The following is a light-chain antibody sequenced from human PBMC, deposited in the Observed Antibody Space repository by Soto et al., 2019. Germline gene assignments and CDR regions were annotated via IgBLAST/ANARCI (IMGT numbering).Light chain of an antibody. CDR1: QNIIFY. V-gene: IGKV1-39*01. CDR3: QQSYTTPVYS. Sequence: DIQMTQSPSSLSASVGDRVTITCRASQNIIFYLNWYQQKIGKPPKLLISAASNLQSGVPSRFSGSESVTDFTRTSSNLQPEEFATYCRQQSYTTPVYSFGQGTKLDIK. J-gene: IGKJ2*01. CDR2: AAS.